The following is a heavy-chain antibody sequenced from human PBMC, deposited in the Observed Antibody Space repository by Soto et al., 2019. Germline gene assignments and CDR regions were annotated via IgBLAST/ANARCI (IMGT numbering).Heavy chain of an antibody. CDR3: AKDNDDYGAKSYYYYMDV. Sequence: EVQLVESGGGLVQPGRSLRLSCAASGFTFDDYAMHWVRQAPGKGLGWVSGISWNSGSIGYADSVKGRFTISRDNAKNSLYLQMNSLRAEDTALYYCAKDNDDYGAKSYYYYMDVWGKGTTVTVSS. CDR2: ISWNSGSI. D-gene: IGHD4-17*01. CDR1: GFTFDDYA. V-gene: IGHV3-9*01. J-gene: IGHJ6*03.